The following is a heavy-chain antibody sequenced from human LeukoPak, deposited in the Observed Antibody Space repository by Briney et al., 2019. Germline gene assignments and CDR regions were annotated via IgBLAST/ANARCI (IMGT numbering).Heavy chain of an antibody. D-gene: IGHD3-22*01. Sequence: GGSLRLSCAASGFTFSSYWMSWVRQAPGKGLEWVANIKEDGSEKYYVDSVKGRFTISRDNGKNSLYLQMNSLRAEDTAVYYRARTLAARHTSGYIDYWGQGTLVTVSS. J-gene: IGHJ4*02. CDR3: ARTLAARHTSGYIDY. CDR2: IKEDGSEK. CDR1: GFTFSSYW. V-gene: IGHV3-7*01.